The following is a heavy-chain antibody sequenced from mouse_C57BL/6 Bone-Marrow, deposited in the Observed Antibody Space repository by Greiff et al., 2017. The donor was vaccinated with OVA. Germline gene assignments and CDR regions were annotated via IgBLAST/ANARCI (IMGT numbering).Heavy chain of an antibody. Sequence: EVKVVESGGGLVQPKGSLKLSCAASGFSFNTYAMNWVRQAPGKGLEWVARIRSKSNNYATYYADSVKDRLTISRDDSESMLYMQMNYLKPEYTAMYYCVRAYYSKYDLYFDVWGTGTTVTVAS. J-gene: IGHJ1*03. CDR2: IRSKSNNYAT. CDR3: VRAYYSKYDLYFDV. V-gene: IGHV10-1*01. CDR1: GFSFNTYA. D-gene: IGHD2-5*01.